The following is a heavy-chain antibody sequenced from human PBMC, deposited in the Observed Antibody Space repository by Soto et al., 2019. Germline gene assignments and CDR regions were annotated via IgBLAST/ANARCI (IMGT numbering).Heavy chain of an antibody. V-gene: IGHV1-8*01. J-gene: IGHJ6*02. Sequence: QVQLVQSGAEVKKPGASVKVSCKASGYTFTSYDINWVRQATGQGLEWMGWMNPNSGNTGYAQKFQGRVTMTRNTYKSTAYMELSSLRSEDTAVYYCARGVDTAMVTTHYYYGMDVWGQGTTVTVSS. CDR2: MNPNSGNT. CDR1: GYTFTSYD. D-gene: IGHD5-18*01. CDR3: ARGVDTAMVTTHYYYGMDV.